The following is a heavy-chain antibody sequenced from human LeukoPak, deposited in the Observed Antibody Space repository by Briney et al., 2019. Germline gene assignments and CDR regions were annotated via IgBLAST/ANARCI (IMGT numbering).Heavy chain of an antibody. V-gene: IGHV4-61*02. CDR2: FYTSGST. D-gene: IGHD2-15*01. J-gene: IGHJ3*02. CDR3: ARAGDLIVVAMGAFDI. CDR1: GGSISSGTYY. Sequence: SETLSLTCTVSGGSISSGTYYWTWIRQPAGKGLEWIGRFYTSGSTNYNPSLKSRVTISLDTSKNQFSLKLISVTAADTAVYYCARAGDLIVVAMGAFDIWGEGTMVAVS.